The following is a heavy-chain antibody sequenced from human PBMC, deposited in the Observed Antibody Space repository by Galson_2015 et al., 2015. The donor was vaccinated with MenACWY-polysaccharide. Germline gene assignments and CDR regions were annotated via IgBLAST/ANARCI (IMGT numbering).Heavy chain of an antibody. CDR1: GFTFSGNW. V-gene: IGHV3-74*01. CDR3: ARGGARFPVNFCLDY. D-gene: IGHD3-16*01. CDR2: INSDGRST. Sequence: SLRLSCAASGFTFSGNWMNWVRQAPGKGLVWVSRINSDGRSTSYADSVKGRFTTSRDNAKNTLYLQMNSLSAEDTAVYYCARGGARFPVNFCLDYSGPRTLVTVSS. J-gene: IGHJ4*02.